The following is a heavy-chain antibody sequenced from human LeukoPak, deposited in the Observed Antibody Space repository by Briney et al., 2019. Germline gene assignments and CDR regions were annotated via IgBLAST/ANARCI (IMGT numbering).Heavy chain of an antibody. CDR3: ARASDIVAGTSNWFDP. J-gene: IGHJ5*02. CDR2: INPNSGDT. V-gene: IGHV1-2*02. CDR1: GYSFTGYY. Sequence: GASVKVSCKASGYSFTGYYMHWVRQAPGQGLEWMGWINPNSGDTKYAQKFQGRVTMTRDTSISTAYMELSRLRSDDTAVYYCARASDIVAGTSNWFDPWGQGTLVTVSS. D-gene: IGHD5-12*01.